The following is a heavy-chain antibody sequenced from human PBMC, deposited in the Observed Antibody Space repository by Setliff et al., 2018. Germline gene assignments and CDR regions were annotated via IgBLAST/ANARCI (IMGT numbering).Heavy chain of an antibody. CDR1: GGSFSGYY. CDR2: INHSGST. CDR3: ARGRIAAAGYYSYYYGMDV. J-gene: IGHJ6*02. D-gene: IGHD6-13*01. Sequence: SETLSLTCAVYGGSFSGYYWSWIRQPPGKGLEWIGEINHSGSTNYNPSLKSRVTISVDTSKNQFSLKLSSVTAADTAVYYCARGRIAAAGYYSYYYGMDVWGQGTTVTVSS. V-gene: IGHV4-34*01.